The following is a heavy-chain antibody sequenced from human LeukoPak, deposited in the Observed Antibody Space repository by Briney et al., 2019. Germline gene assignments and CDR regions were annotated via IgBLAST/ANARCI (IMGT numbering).Heavy chain of an antibody. D-gene: IGHD6-19*01. CDR1: GFTFSSYE. V-gene: IGHV3-48*03. Sequence: GGSLRLSCAASGFTFSSYEMNWVRQAPGKGLEWVSYISSSGSTIYYADSVKGRFTISRDNAKNSLYPQMNSLRAEDTAVYYCARDGGYGSGPFDYWGQGTLVTVSS. J-gene: IGHJ4*02. CDR3: ARDGGYGSGPFDY. CDR2: ISSSGSTI.